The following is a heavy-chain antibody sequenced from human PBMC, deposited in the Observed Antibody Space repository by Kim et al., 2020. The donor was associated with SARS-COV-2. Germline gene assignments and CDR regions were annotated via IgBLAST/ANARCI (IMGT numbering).Heavy chain of an antibody. J-gene: IGHJ4*02. CDR3: ARDRSGSYGSE. D-gene: IGHD1-26*01. V-gene: IGHV1-2*02. Sequence: TNYAQKFQGRVTMTRDTAISTAYMELSRLRSDDTAVYYCARDRSGSYGSEWGQGTLVTVSS. CDR2: T.